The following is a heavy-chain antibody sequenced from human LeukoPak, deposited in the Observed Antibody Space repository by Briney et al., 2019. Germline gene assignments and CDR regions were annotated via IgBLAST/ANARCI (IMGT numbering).Heavy chain of an antibody. CDR3: ARFGGGREWRVPYYYYYYMDV. Sequence: GSLRLSCAASGFTFSSYAMSWVRQAPGKGLEWIGSIYYSGSTYYNPSLKSRVTISVDTSKNQFSLKLSSVTAADTAVYYCARFGGGREWRVPYYYYYYMDVWGKGTTVTVSS. CDR1: GFTFSSYA. V-gene: IGHV4-39*01. J-gene: IGHJ6*03. CDR2: IYYSGST. D-gene: IGHD6-19*01.